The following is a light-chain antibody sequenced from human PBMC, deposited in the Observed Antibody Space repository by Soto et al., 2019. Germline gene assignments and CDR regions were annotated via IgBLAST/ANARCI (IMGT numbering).Light chain of an antibody. CDR2: RNN. Sequence: QPVLTQPPSASGTPGQRVTISCSGSISNIGSNHVYWYQQLPGTAPKLFIYRNNLRPSGVPDRFSGSKSGTSASLAISGLRSEDEADYWCAAWDDSVSDVLFGGGTKLTVL. V-gene: IGLV1-47*01. CDR3: AAWDDSVSDVL. J-gene: IGLJ2*01. CDR1: ISNIGSNH.